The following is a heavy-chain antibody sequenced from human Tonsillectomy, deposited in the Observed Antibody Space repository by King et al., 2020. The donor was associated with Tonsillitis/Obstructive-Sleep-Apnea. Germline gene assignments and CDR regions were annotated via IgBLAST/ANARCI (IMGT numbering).Heavy chain of an antibody. CDR2: IWYDGSNK. V-gene: IGHV3-33*01. CDR1: GFTFSSYG. D-gene: IGHD1-26*01. Sequence: QVQLVESGGGVVQPGRSLRLSCAASGFTFSSYGMHWVRQAPGKGLEWVAVIWYDGSNKYYADSVKGRFTISRDNSKNTLYLQMNSLRAEDTAVYYCARYSGSYYMVFDYWGQGTLVTVSS. J-gene: IGHJ4*02. CDR3: ARYSGSYYMVFDY.